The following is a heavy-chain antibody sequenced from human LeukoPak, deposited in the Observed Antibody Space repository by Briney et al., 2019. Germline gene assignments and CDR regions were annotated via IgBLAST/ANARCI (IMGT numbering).Heavy chain of an antibody. J-gene: IGHJ4*02. CDR3: ARGNMTHYFDY. CDR1: GFTFSSYW. Sequence: GGSLRLSCAASGFTFSSYWMSWVRQAPGKGLEWVANMKQDGSEKYYVDSVKGRFTISRDNAKNSLYLQMNSLRAEDTAVYYCARGNMTHYFDYWGQGTLVTVSS. CDR2: MKQDGSEK. D-gene: IGHD2/OR15-2a*01. V-gene: IGHV3-7*01.